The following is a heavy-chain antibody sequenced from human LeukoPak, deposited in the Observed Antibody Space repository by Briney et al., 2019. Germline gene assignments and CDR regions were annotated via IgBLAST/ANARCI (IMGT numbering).Heavy chain of an antibody. D-gene: IGHD2-2*01. CDR3: ARVFCTSCPHDP. CDR2: IGGSGETT. J-gene: IGHJ5*02. V-gene: IGHV3-23*01. Sequence: GGSLRLSCAASGFTFSTYGMSWVRQAPGKGLEWVAIIGGSGETTIYGDSVKGRLTISRDNSKNTVYLQMNSLRVEDTAVYYCARVFCTSCPHDPWGQGTLVTVSS. CDR1: GFTFSTYG.